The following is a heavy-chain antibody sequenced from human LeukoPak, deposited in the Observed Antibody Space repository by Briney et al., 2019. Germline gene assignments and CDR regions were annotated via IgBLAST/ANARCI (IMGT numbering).Heavy chain of an antibody. CDR2: IYHSGST. CDR1: GGSISSGGYS. D-gene: IGHD3-3*01. J-gene: IGHJ3*02. CDR3: ARFKRYYDFWSGYPPNNGAFDI. V-gene: IGHV4-30-2*01. Sequence: PSETLSLTCAVSGGSISSGGYSWSWIRQPPGKGLEWIGYIYHSGSTYYNPSLKSRVTISVDRSKNQFSLELSSVTAADTAVYYCARFKRYYDFWSGYPPNNGAFDIWGQGTMVTVSS.